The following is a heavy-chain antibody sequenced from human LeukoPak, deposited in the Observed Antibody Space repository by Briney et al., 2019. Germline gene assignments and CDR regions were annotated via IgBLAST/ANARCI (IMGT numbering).Heavy chain of an antibody. Sequence: GGSLRLSCAGSGFTFSAYWMSWVRQAPGKGLEWAATIREDGSEKYYVDSVKGRFTISRDNAKNSLYLQMNSLRAEDTAVYYCTRTGYRSNWYVPNWGQGTLVTVSS. CDR2: IREDGSEK. CDR3: TRTGYRSNWYVPN. V-gene: IGHV3-7*01. D-gene: IGHD6-13*01. J-gene: IGHJ4*02. CDR1: GFTFSAYW.